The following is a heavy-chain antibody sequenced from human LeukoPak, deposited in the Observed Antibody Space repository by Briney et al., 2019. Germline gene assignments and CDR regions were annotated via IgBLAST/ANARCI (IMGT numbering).Heavy chain of an antibody. CDR1: GGSINSGTYY. Sequence: SETLSLTCTASGGSINSGTYYWSWIRQHPGKGLEWIGYISYSGSTYYNSSLKSRVTISLDTSENQFSLKLSSVTAADTAVYYCARGGRTTVTKYWGQGILVTVSS. CDR3: ARGGRTTVTKY. J-gene: IGHJ4*02. CDR2: ISYSGST. V-gene: IGHV4-31*03. D-gene: IGHD4-11*01.